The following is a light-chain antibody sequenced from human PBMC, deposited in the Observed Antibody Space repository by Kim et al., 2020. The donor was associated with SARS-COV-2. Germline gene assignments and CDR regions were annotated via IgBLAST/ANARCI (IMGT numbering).Light chain of an antibody. J-gene: IGKJ4*01. Sequence: DIQLTQSPSFLSASVGDRVTITCRASQGISSDLAWCQRKPGKAPKLLIYDASTLQSGVPSRFSGSGSGTEFTLTISSLQPEDFATYYCQQLKSYPLTFGGGTKVDIK. CDR3: QQLKSYPLT. CDR2: DAS. V-gene: IGKV1-9*01. CDR1: QGISSD.